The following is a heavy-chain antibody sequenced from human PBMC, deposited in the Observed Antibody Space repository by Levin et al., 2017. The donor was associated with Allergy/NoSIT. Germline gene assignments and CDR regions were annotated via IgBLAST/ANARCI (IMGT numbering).Heavy chain of an antibody. CDR3: ARGWELGT. V-gene: IGHV6-1*01. CDR1: GDSVSSNSAA. J-gene: IGHJ5*02. Sequence: SETLSLTCAISGDSVSSNSAAWNWIRQSPSRGREWLGRTYYRSKWYNDYAVSVQSRITINPDTSKNHFSLHLNSVTPDDTALYYCARGWELGTWGQGTLVTVSS. CDR2: TYYRSKWYN. D-gene: IGHD7-27*01.